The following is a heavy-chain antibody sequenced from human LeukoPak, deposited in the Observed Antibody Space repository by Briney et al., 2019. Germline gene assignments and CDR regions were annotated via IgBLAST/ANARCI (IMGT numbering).Heavy chain of an antibody. Sequence: GASVKVSCKTSGFTFNGYYIHWVRQATGQGLEWMGWMNSNSGNTGYAQKFQARVTFTRVTSMSTAYMELRSLRSEDTAVYYCARGERGYRYGFEYFQKWGQGTLVTVSS. D-gene: IGHD5-18*01. CDR3: ARGERGYRYGFEYFQK. J-gene: IGHJ1*01. V-gene: IGHV1-8*03. CDR1: GFTFNGYY. CDR2: MNSNSGNT.